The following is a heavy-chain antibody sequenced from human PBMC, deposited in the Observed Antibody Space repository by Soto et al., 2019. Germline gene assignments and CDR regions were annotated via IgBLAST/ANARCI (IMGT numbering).Heavy chain of an antibody. V-gene: IGHV3-30*18. D-gene: IGHD2-2*01. CDR2: ISNDVRNI. CDR1: GLTFSTYG. J-gene: IGHJ4*02. Sequence: VQLVESGGGVVQPGGSLRLSCGASGLTFSTYGFHWVRQAPGKGLEWVAVISNDVRNIHYAESVKGRFTISRDNSKNTLYLQMNSLRPNDTAVYYCVKDSLGGMTPVFMPGPDWGQGTLVTVSS. CDR3: VKDSLGGMTPVFMPGPD.